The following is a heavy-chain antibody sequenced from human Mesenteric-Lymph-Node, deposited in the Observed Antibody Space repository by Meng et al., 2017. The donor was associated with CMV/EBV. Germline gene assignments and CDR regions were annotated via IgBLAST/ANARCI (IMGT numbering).Heavy chain of an antibody. Sequence: SETLSLTCTVSGGSINTNRYYWGWIRQPPGKGLEWIGSVFNSGSTSYKSSLKSRVTISIDTSKNQFSLKLSSVTAADTAVYYCARVLRADCSSTSCYGGYYYGMDVWGQGTTVTVSS. CDR2: VFNSGST. CDR3: ARVLRADCSSTSCYGGYYYGMDV. D-gene: IGHD2-2*01. V-gene: IGHV4-39*07. J-gene: IGHJ6*02. CDR1: GGSINTNRYY.